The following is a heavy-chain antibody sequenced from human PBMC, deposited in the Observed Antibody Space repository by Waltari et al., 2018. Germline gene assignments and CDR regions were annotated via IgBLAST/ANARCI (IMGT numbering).Heavy chain of an antibody. D-gene: IGHD3-22*01. CDR1: GGTFSSYA. CDR3: ARGPNVIVVAADAFDI. Sequence: QVQLVQSGAEVKKPGSSVKVSCKASGGTFSSYAISWVRQAPGQGLEWMGRIIPIFGTANYAQKFQGRVTITADKSTSTAYMELSSLRSEDTAVYYCARGPNVIVVAADAFDIWGQGTMVTVSS. J-gene: IGHJ3*02. V-gene: IGHV1-69*13. CDR2: IIPIFGTA.